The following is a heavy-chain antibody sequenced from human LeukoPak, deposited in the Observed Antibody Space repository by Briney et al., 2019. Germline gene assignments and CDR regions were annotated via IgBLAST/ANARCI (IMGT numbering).Heavy chain of an antibody. D-gene: IGHD2-8*01. J-gene: IGHJ6*03. CDR2: IYYSGST. Sequence: PSQTLSLTCTVSGGSISSGGYYWSWIRQHPGKGLEWIGYIYYSGSTYYNPSLKSRVTISVDTSKNQFSLKLSSVTAADAAVYYCARSWCTNGVCLRGSYMDVWGKGTTVTVSS. V-gene: IGHV4-31*03. CDR3: ARSWCTNGVCLRGSYMDV. CDR1: GGSISSGGYY.